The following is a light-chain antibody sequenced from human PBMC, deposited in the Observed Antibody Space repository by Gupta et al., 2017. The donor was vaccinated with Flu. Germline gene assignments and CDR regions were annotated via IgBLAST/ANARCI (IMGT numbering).Light chain of an antibody. CDR2: EVI. Sequence: QSALPQPPSASGSPGPSVTISCTGTSSDLGGHNYVSWYQQRPGKAPKLMIYEVIKRPSGVPDRFSGSKSGNTASLTXSXLQAEDXADYYCSTYAGSNNLLFGGGTRLTVL. CDR3: STYAGSNNLL. CDR1: SSDLGGHNY. V-gene: IGLV2-8*01. J-gene: IGLJ2*01.